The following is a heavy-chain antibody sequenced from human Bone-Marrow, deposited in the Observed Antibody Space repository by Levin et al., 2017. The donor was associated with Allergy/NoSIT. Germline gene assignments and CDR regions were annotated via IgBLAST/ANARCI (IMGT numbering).Heavy chain of an antibody. D-gene: IGHD2-15*01. CDR3: ENSREYGSGGSRDCGGGAFDS. Sequence: GGSLRLSCAASGFTFSDYYMSWIRQSPGKGLEWVSHISSSGGTIYSADSVNGRFTISRDNAANSLYLQMNSLRDEDTVVYYCENSREYGSGGSRDCGGGAFDSWGQGTMVTVSS. CDR2: ISSSGGTI. CDR1: GFTFSDYY. J-gene: IGHJ3*02. V-gene: IGHV3-11*01.